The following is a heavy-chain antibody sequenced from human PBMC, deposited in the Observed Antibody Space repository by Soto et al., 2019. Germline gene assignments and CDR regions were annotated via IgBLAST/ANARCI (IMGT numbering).Heavy chain of an antibody. Sequence: GGSLRLSCAASGFTFSSYSMNWVRQAPGKGLEWVSYISSSSSTIYYADSVKGRFTISRDNAKNSLYLQMNSLRAEDTAVYYCARDRAENDYKPSDGYYYMDVWGKGTTVTVSS. CDR3: ARDRAENDYKPSDGYYYMDV. CDR2: ISSSSSTI. J-gene: IGHJ6*03. D-gene: IGHD4-4*01. V-gene: IGHV3-48*01. CDR1: GFTFSSYS.